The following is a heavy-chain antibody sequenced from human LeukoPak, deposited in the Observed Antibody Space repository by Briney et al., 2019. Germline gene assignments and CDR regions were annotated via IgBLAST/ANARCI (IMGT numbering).Heavy chain of an antibody. CDR2: IYYSGST. J-gene: IGHJ4*02. CDR3: ARDQNGGYDY. Sequence: RASETLSLTCTVSGGSISSGGYYWSWIRQHPGKGLEWIGYIYYSGSTYYNPSLKSRVTISVDTSKNQFSLKLSSVTAADTAVYYCARDQNGGYDYWGQGTLVTVSS. V-gene: IGHV4-31*03. D-gene: IGHD5-12*01. CDR1: GGSISSGGYY.